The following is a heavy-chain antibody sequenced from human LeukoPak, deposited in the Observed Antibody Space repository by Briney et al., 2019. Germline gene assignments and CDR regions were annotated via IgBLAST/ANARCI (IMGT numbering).Heavy chain of an antibody. D-gene: IGHD2-15*01. J-gene: IGHJ4*02. CDR3: ARVVASTSIDS. Sequence: TTSETLSLTCIVSGYSISSDYFWGLVRQPPGKGLEWIGSIFHSGSVYYNPSLKSRVTISVDPSKNRFSLKLTSVTAADTAVYYCARVVASTSIDSWGQGTLVTASS. V-gene: IGHV4-38-2*02. CDR2: IFHSGSV. CDR1: GYSISSDYF.